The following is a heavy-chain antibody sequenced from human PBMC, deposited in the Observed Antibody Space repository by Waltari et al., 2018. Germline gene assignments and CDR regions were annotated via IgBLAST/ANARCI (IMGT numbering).Heavy chain of an antibody. V-gene: IGHV3-7*03. CDR1: GFIFTNYW. J-gene: IGHJ4*02. CDR2: IRQDGSAP. D-gene: IGHD4-17*01. Sequence: EVQLVESGGGLVQPGGSLRLSCTASGFIFTNYWMYWVRQAPGKGLEWVGNIRQDGSAPHYADSVRGRFIISRDDVRNSLFLQMNSLKTEDTAVYYCTSTTTTVTTHAYWGQGTLVTVSS. CDR3: TSTTTTVTTHAY.